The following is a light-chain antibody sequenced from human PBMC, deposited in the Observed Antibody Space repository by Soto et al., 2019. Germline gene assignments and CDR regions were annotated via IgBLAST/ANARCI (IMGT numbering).Light chain of an antibody. V-gene: IGLV2-23*01. J-gene: IGLJ3*02. CDR3: GTWDSSLGAGV. CDR1: SSDVGSYNL. CDR2: EGS. Sequence: QSALTQPASVSGSPGQSITISCTGTSSDVGSYNLVSWYQQHPGKAPKLMIYEGSKRPSGVSNRFSGSKSGNTASLTISGLQAEDEADYYCGTWDSSLGAGVFGGGTKLTVL.